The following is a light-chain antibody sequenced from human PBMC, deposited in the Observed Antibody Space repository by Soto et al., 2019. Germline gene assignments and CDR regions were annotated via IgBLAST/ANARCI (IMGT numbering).Light chain of an antibody. CDR2: KAS. V-gene: IGKV1-5*03. CDR3: QHYNSYSEA. J-gene: IGKJ1*01. CDR1: QTISSW. Sequence: DIQMTQSPSTLSGSVGDRVTITCRACQTISSWLAWYQQKPGKAPKLLIYKASTLKSGVPSRFSGSGSGTEFTLTISSLQPDDFATYYCQHYNSYSEAFGQGTNVDI.